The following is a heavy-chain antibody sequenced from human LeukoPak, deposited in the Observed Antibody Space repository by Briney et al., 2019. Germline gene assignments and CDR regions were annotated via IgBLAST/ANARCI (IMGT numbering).Heavy chain of an antibody. CDR1: GFTFSSYD. CDR2: ISYDGSNK. V-gene: IGHV3-30*18. J-gene: IGHJ4*02. CDR3: AKCAYSSGYYYVEGVHYFDY. D-gene: IGHD3-22*01. Sequence: GRSLRLSCAASGFTFSSYDMHWVRQAPGKGLEWVAVISYDGSNKYYADSVKGRFTISRDNSKNTLYLQMNSLRAEDTAVYFCAKCAYSSGYYYVEGVHYFDYWGQGTLVTVSS.